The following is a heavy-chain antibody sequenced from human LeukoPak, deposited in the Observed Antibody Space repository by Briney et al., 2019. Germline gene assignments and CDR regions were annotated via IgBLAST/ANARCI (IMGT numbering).Heavy chain of an antibody. CDR3: ARGPLSSGSYPFDY. Sequence: SETLSLTCAVYGGSFSGYYWSWIRQPPGKGLEWIGEINHSGSTNYNPSLKSRVTIPVDTSKNQFSLKLSSVTAADTAVYYCARGPLSSGSYPFDYWGQGTLVTVSS. V-gene: IGHV4-34*01. CDR1: GGSFSGYY. D-gene: IGHD1-26*01. CDR2: INHSGST. J-gene: IGHJ4*02.